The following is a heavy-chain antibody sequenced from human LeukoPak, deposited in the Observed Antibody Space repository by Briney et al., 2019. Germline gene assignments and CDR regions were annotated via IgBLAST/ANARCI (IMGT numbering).Heavy chain of an antibody. CDR1: GYTFTSYG. J-gene: IGHJ4*02. CDR3: ARGLDAAAGLANFDY. V-gene: IGHV1-18*01. D-gene: IGHD6-25*01. CDR2: ISAYNGNT. Sequence: ASVKVSCKASGYTFTSYGISWVRQAPGQGLEWMGWISAYNGNTNYAQKLQGRVTMTTDTSTSTAYMELRSPRSDDTAVYYCARGLDAAAGLANFDYWGRGTLVTVSS.